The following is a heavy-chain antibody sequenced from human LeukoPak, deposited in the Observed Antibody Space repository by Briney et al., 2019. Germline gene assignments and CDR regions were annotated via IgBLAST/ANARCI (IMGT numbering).Heavy chain of an antibody. Sequence: PSETLSLTCAVYGGSFSGYYWSWTRQPPGKGLEWIGEINHSGSTNYNPSLKSRVTISVDTSKNQFSLKLSSVTAADTAVYYCARGDYYGSGSQTNWFDPWGQGTLVTVSS. CDR2: INHSGST. CDR3: ARGDYYGSGSQTNWFDP. D-gene: IGHD3-10*01. J-gene: IGHJ5*02. CDR1: GGSFSGYY. V-gene: IGHV4-34*01.